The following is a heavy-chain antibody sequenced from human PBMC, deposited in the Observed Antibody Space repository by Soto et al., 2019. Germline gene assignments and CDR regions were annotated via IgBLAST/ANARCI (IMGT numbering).Heavy chain of an antibody. CDR1: GGTFSSYA. CDR3: ARGLSNFDYYYYGMDV. D-gene: IGHD2-2*01. V-gene: IGHV1-69*12. Sequence: QVQLVQSGAEVKKPGSSVKVTCKASGGTFSSYAISWVRQAPGQGLEWMGGIIPVFGTANYAQKFQGRVTITADESTSTAYMELSSLTSEDTAVYHCARGLSNFDYYYYGMDVWGQGTTVTVSS. CDR2: IIPVFGTA. J-gene: IGHJ6*02.